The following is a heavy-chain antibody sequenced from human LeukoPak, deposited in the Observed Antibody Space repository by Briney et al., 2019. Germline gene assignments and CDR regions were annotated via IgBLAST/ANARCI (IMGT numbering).Heavy chain of an antibody. CDR1: GGSFSTYY. CDR3: ARGPTISETGYFDF. D-gene: IGHD1-1*01. J-gene: IGHJ4*03. CDR2: INHRGDT. V-gene: IGHV4-34*01. Sequence: SETLSLTCAVYGGSFSTYYWSWIRQSPGKGLEWIAEINHRGDTNYNPSVKSRVTISVDTSKNQFSLKVRSLTATDTAVYYCARGPTISETGYFDFWGQGTLVTVSS.